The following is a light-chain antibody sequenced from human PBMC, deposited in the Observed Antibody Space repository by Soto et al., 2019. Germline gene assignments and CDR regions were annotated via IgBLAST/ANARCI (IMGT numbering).Light chain of an antibody. V-gene: IGLV1-47*02. J-gene: IGLJ1*01. CDR2: GNN. CDR3: AAWDDNLNAYV. CDR1: SSNVGSNY. Sequence: QSVLTQPPSASGSPGQRVSISCSGSSSNVGSNYVFWYQQVPGTAPKLLIFGNNKRPSGVPDRFSGSKTGTSASLAISGLHSEDEADYYCAAWDDNLNAYVFGSGTKVT.